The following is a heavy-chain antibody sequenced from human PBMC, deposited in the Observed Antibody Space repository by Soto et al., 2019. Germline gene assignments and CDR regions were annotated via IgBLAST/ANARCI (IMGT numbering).Heavy chain of an antibody. D-gene: IGHD5-18*01. J-gene: IGHJ4*02. CDR1: GGTFSSYS. CDR2: IIPIFGTA. V-gene: IGHV1-69*01. CDR3: ARAPPGTALVRSFDY. Sequence: QVQLVQSGAEVKKPGSSVKVSCKASGGTFSSYSISWVRQAPGQGLEWMGGIIPIFGTANYAQKLQGRVTITADDSPSTAYMELSSLRPEDKAVYYCARAPPGTALVRSFDYRGQGTLVTVPS.